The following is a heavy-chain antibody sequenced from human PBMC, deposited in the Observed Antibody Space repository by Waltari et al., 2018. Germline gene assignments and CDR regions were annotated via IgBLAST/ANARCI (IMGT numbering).Heavy chain of an antibody. Sequence: QVQLQQWGAGLLKPSETLSLTCAVYGGSFSGYYWSWIRPPPGKGLEWIGEINHSGSTNYNPSLKSRVTISVDTSKNQFSLKLSSVTAADTAVYYCARAQKKRRLLAGYYYYMDVWGKGTTVTVSS. J-gene: IGHJ6*03. CDR3: ARAQKKRRLLAGYYYYMDV. CDR2: INHSGST. CDR1: GGSFSGYY. V-gene: IGHV4-34*01. D-gene: IGHD2-15*01.